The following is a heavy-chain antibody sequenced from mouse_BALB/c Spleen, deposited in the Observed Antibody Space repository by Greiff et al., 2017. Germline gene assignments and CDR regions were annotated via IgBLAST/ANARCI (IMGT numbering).Heavy chain of an antibody. CDR3: ARNRAYYGNFDY. J-gene: IGHJ2*01. V-gene: IGHV2-2*02. D-gene: IGHD2-10*01. Sequence: VKLVDSGPGLVQPSQSLSITCTVSGFSLTSYGVHWVRQSPGKGLEWLGVIWSGGSTDYNAAFISRLSISKDNSKSQVFFKMNSLQANDTAIYYCARNRAYYGNFDYWGQGTTLTVSS. CDR2: IWSGGST. CDR1: GFSLTSYG.